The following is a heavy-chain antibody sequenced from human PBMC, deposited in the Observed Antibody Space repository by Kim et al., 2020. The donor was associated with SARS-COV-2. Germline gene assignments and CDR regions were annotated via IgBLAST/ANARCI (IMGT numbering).Heavy chain of an antibody. Sequence: GGSLRLSCAASDFSFSGSAMHWVRQASGKGLEWVGRIRSKANSYATAYAASVKGRFTISRDDSENSAFLQMNSLKTEDTAVYYCIGRVDYGDYGGPDYWGRGALVTVSS. J-gene: IGHJ4*02. V-gene: IGHV3-73*01. CDR3: IGRVDYGDYGGPDY. D-gene: IGHD4-17*01. CDR2: IRSKANSYAT. CDR1: DFSFSGSA.